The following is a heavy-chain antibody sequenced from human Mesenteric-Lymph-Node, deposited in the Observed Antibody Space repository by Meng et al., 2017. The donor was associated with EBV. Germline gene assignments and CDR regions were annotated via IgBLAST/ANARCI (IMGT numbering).Heavy chain of an antibody. CDR2: IDPSGGNT. D-gene: IGHD1-26*01. Sequence: QVQLKQSEAEVKKPGASVKVSCKASGYTFTSYYIFWVRQAPGQGLEWMGIIDPSGGNTTYAQKFQDRVTMTRDTSMSAVFMELSSLRSEDTAVYYCAKDWSVGAGSGSHYWGQGTLVTVSS. CDR3: AKDWSVGAGSGSHY. J-gene: IGHJ4*02. V-gene: IGHV1-46*01. CDR1: GYTFTSYY.